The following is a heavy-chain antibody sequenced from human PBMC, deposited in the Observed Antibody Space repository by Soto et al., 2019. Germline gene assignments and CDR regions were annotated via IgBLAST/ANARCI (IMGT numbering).Heavy chain of an antibody. V-gene: IGHV4-59*02. Sequence: QVQLQESGPGLLKPSETLSLTCTISGGSVSTYQWNWIRQPPGKELEWIGLTSYSGNTNYNPSLKSRVATAVDTSKKQFSLTLGSVTAADTAVYYCSRDGMGPFHYWGQGTLVTVSS. D-gene: IGHD1-1*01. CDR3: SRDGMGPFHY. J-gene: IGHJ4*02. CDR2: TSYSGNT. CDR1: GGSVSTYQ.